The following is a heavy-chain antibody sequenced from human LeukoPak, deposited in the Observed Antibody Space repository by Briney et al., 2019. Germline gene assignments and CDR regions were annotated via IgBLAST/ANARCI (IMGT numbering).Heavy chain of an antibody. V-gene: IGHV3-33*01. CDR3: ARDPQEYDILTGYYPQNAFDI. Sequence: GGSLRLSCAASGFTFSSYGMHWVRQAPGKGLEWVAVIWYDGSNKYYADSVKGRFTISRDNSKNTLYLQMNSLRAEDMAVYYCARDPQEYDILTGYYPQNAFDIWGQGTMVTVSS. CDR2: IWYDGSNK. D-gene: IGHD3-9*01. J-gene: IGHJ3*02. CDR1: GFTFSSYG.